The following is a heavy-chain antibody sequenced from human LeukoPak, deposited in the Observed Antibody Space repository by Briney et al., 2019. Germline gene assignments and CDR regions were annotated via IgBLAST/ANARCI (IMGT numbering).Heavy chain of an antibody. J-gene: IGHJ5*02. CDR1: GYTFTGYY. CDR3: ARGMGVLVPAATWFDP. V-gene: IGHV1-2*02. Sequence: ASVKVSCKASGYTFTGYYMHWVRQAPGQGLEWMGWINPNSGGTNYAQKFQGRVTITRDTSIGTAYMDLSRLRSDDTAVYYCARGMGVLVPAATWFDPWGQGTLVTVSS. D-gene: IGHD2-2*01. CDR2: INPNSGGT.